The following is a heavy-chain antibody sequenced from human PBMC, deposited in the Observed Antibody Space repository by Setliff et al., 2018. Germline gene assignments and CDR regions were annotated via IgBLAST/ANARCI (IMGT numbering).Heavy chain of an antibody. Sequence: SETLSLTCTVSGGSISASPVYYWSWIRQPPGKGLEWIGHINRRGSTNFSPSLKSRVTISLDTSKNQFSLNLTSVTAADTAVYYCARASSGWYSAYYYYMDVWGKGTTVTVSS. J-gene: IGHJ6*03. CDR3: ARASSGWYSAYYYYMDV. CDR2: INRRGST. D-gene: IGHD6-19*01. V-gene: IGHV4-4*08. CDR1: GGSISASPVYY.